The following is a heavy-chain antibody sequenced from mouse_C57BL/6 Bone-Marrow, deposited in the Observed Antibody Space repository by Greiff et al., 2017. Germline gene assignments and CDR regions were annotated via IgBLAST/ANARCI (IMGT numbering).Heavy chain of an antibody. Sequence: VQLQQSGPELVKPGASVKISCKASGYAFSSSWMNWVKQRPGKGLEWIGRIYPGDGDTNYNGKFKGKATLTTDKSSSTDYMQLSSLASEDSAVYFCARWDYDYGPFAYWGQGTLVTVSA. V-gene: IGHV1-82*01. CDR3: ARWDYDYGPFAY. CDR1: GYAFSSSW. CDR2: IYPGDGDT. J-gene: IGHJ3*01. D-gene: IGHD2-4*01.